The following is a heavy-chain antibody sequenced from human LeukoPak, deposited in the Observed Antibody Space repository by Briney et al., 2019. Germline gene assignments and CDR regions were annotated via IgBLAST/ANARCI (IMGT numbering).Heavy chain of an antibody. CDR2: INWNGGST. J-gene: IGHJ3*02. Sequence: TGGSLRLSCAASGFTFDDYGMSWVRQAPGKGLEWVSGINWNGGSTGYADSVKGRFTISRDNAKNSLYLQMNSLSAEDTALYYCASFLGYCSSVRCYGAFDIWGQGTVVTVSS. D-gene: IGHD2-2*01. V-gene: IGHV3-20*04. CDR3: ASFLGYCSSVRCYGAFDI. CDR1: GFTFDDYG.